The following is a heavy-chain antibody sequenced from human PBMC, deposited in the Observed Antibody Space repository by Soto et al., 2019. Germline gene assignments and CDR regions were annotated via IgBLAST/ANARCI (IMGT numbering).Heavy chain of an antibody. Sequence: ASVKVSRKASGYTFTSYYMHWVRQAPGQGLEWMGIINPSGGSTSYAQKFQGRVTMTRDTSTSTVYMELSSLRSEDTAVYYCAREAYTVDSSGYLDYWGQGTLVTVSS. CDR2: INPSGGST. CDR1: GYTFTSYY. J-gene: IGHJ4*02. CDR3: AREAYTVDSSGYLDY. D-gene: IGHD3-22*01. V-gene: IGHV1-46*01.